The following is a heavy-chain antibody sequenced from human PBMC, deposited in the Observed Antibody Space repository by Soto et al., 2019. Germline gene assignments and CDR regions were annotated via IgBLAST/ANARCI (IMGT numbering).Heavy chain of an antibody. Sequence: PGGSLRLSCAASGFTFSSYSMNWVRQAPGKGLEWVSSISSSSSYIYYADSVKGRFTISRDNAKNSLYLQMNSLRAEDTAVYYCARDRAWYSSSWYLYYYYGMDVWGQGTTVTVSS. CDR1: GFTFSSYS. D-gene: IGHD6-13*01. CDR2: ISSSSSYI. CDR3: ARDRAWYSSSWYLYYYYGMDV. J-gene: IGHJ6*02. V-gene: IGHV3-21*01.